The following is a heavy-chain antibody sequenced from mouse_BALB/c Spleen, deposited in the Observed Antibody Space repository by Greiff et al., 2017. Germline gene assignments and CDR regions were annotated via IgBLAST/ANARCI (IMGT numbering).Heavy chain of an antibody. V-gene: IGHV14-3*02. CDR2: IDPANGNT. CDR1: GFNIKDTY. CDR3: ARSTGISWFAY. D-gene: IGHD4-1*02. J-gene: IGHJ3*01. Sequence: VQLHQSGAELVKPGASVKLSCTASGFNIKDTYMHWVKQRPEQGLEWIGRIDPANGNTKYDPKFQGKATITADTSSNTAYLQLSSLTSEDTAVYYCARSTGISWFAYWGQGTLVTVSA.